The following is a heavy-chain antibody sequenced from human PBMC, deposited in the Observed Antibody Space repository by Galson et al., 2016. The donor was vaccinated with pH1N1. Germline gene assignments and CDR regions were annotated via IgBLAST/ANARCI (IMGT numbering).Heavy chain of an antibody. CDR1: GFTFEDFA. Sequence: SLRLSCAASGFTFEDFALHWVRQGPGKGLEWVSGISWNRGAIDYAESVKGRFTISRDNAKNSLYLQMDSLRAEDTALYYCVKDRAFYYDSSGYDYAFDILGQGTMVTVAS. J-gene: IGHJ3*02. V-gene: IGHV3-9*01. CDR3: VKDRAFYYDSSGYDYAFDI. CDR2: ISWNRGAI. D-gene: IGHD3-22*01.